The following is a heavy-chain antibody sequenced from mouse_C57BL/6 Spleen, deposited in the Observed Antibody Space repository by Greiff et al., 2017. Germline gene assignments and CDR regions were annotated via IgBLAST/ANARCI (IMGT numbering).Heavy chain of an antibody. CDR3: GRRRGYMEYAMDY. D-gene: IGHD3-1*01. CDR2: IYPRSGNT. J-gene: IGHJ4*01. Sequence: QVQLKQSGAELARPGASVKLSCKASGYTFTSYGMSWVKQRPGQGLEWIGEIYPRSGNTYYNEKFKGKATLTADKSSSTAYMELRSLTSEDSAVYYCGRRRGYMEYAMDYWGQGTSVTVSS. CDR1: GYTFTSYG. V-gene: IGHV1-81*01.